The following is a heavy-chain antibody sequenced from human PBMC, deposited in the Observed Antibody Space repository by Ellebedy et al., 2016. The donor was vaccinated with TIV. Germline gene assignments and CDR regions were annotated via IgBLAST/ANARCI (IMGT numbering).Heavy chain of an antibody. CDR1: GFSFRSYW. J-gene: IGHJ3*02. Sequence: GESLKISCGASGFSFRSYWMSWVRQAPGKGLEWVANIRQDGSDMYYVDSVKGRFTISRDNAKNSLYLLMNNLSAEDTGVYYCATDGSYGDYRSPTHAFEIWGQGTLVTVSS. CDR3: ATDGSYGDYRSPTHAFEI. D-gene: IGHD4-17*01. CDR2: IRQDGSDM. V-gene: IGHV3-7*01.